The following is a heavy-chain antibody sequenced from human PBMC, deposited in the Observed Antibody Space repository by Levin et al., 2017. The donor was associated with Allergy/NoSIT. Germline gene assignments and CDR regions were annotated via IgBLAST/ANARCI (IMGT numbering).Heavy chain of an antibody. J-gene: IGHJ3*02. V-gene: IGHV1-24*01. CDR2: FDPEDGET. CDR3: ATSFREDSSGWYDAFDI. Sequence: ASVKVSCKVSGYTLTELSMHWVRQAPGKGLEWMGGFDPEDGETIYAQKFQGRVTMTEDTSTDTVYMELSSLRSEDTAVYYCATSFREDSSGWYDAFDIWGQGTMVTVSS. D-gene: IGHD6-19*01. CDR1: GYTLTELS.